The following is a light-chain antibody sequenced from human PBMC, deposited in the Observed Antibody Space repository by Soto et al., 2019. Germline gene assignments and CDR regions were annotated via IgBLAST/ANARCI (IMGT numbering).Light chain of an antibody. Sequence: EVVLTQSPATLSLSPGERATLSCRASQSVFSYLAWYQQKPGQAPRLLIYDVSDRVTGIPARFTGSGSGTDFTLTISSLEPEDFEVYYCQHRSNWPGTFGQGTKVEIK. V-gene: IGKV3-11*01. J-gene: IGKJ1*01. CDR3: QHRSNWPGT. CDR1: QSVFSY. CDR2: DVS.